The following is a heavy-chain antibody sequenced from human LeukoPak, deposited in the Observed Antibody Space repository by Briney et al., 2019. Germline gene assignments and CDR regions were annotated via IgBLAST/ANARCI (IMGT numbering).Heavy chain of an antibody. CDR1: GFPFTRSA. D-gene: IGHD3-10*01. CDR2: IIVGSGKT. Sequence: SVKVSCKASGFPFTRSAVQWVRQARGQRLEWIGWIIVGSGKTKYAQKFQERVTITRDMSTSAAYMEVSSLRSEDTAVYYCAAAGLLRFEDLLYYGMDVWGKGTTVTVSS. J-gene: IGHJ6*04. V-gene: IGHV1-58*01. CDR3: AAAGLLRFEDLLYYGMDV.